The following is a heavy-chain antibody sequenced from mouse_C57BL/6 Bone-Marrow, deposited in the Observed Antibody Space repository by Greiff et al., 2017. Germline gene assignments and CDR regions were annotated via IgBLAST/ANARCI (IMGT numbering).Heavy chain of an antibody. V-gene: IGHV1-47*01. J-gene: IGHJ1*03. Sequence: QVHVKQSGAELVKPGASVKMSCKASGYTFTTYPIEWMKQNHGKSLEWIGNFHPYNDDTKYNEKFKGKATLTVEKSSSTVYLELSRLTSDDSAVYYCARNYYGSSGDWYFDVWGTGTTVTVSS. CDR2: FHPYNDDT. D-gene: IGHD1-1*01. CDR3: ARNYYGSSGDWYFDV. CDR1: GYTFTTYP.